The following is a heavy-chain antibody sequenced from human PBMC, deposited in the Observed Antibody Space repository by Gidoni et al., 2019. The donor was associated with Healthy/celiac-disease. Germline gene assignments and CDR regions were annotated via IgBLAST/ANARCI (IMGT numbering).Heavy chain of an antibody. V-gene: IGHV3-30*18. J-gene: IGHJ4*02. D-gene: IGHD3-22*01. CDR3: AKDGGYDSSSPPDY. Sequence: QVQLVESGGGVVQPGRSLRLSCAASGFTFSSYGMHWVRQAPGKGLEWVAVISYDGSNKYYADSVKGRFTISRDNSKNTLYLQMNSLRAEDTAVYYCAKDGGYDSSSPPDYWGQGTLVTVSS. CDR2: ISYDGSNK. CDR1: GFTFSSYG.